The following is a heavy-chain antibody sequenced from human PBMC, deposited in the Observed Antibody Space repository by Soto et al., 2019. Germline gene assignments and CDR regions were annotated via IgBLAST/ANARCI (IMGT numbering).Heavy chain of an antibody. CDR1: GFTFSSYA. D-gene: IGHD1-26*01. J-gene: IGHJ4*02. CDR2: MSYDGSNK. V-gene: IGHV3-30-3*01. CDR3: AISEDELRPFVY. Sequence: PGGSLRLSCAASGFTFSSYAMHWVRQAPGKGLEWVAVMSYDGSNKYYADSVKGRFTISRDNSKNTLYLQMNSLRAEDTAVYYCAISEDELRPFVYWCQGTLVTVVS.